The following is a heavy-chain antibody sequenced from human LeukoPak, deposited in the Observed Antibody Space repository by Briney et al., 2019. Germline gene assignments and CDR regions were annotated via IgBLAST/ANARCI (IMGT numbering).Heavy chain of an antibody. J-gene: IGHJ3*01. Sequence: GGSLRLSCAASGFSFGSHWMNWVRQAPGKGLEWVAIINQNGGSIGYGDSVKGRFTISRDNAQSSLYLQMNSLRAEDTAVYYCARDPAGGVYDLWGQGTMVTVSS. D-gene: IGHD3-10*01. V-gene: IGHV3-7*03. CDR1: GFSFGSHW. CDR3: ARDPAGGVYDL. CDR2: INQNGGSI.